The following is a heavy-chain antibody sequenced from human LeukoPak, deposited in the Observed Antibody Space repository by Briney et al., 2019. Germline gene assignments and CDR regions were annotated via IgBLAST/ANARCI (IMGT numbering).Heavy chain of an antibody. J-gene: IGHJ3*02. V-gene: IGHV1-24*01. Sequence: AASVKVSCKVSGYTLTELSMHWVRQAPGKGLEWVGGFDPEDGETIYAQKFQGRVTMTEDTSTDTAYMELSSLRSEDTAMYYCATDTVSDRRGIAAAATTMADAFDIWGQGTMVTVSS. CDR2: FDPEDGET. D-gene: IGHD6-13*01. CDR1: GYTLTELS. CDR3: ATDTVSDRRGIAAAATTMADAFDI.